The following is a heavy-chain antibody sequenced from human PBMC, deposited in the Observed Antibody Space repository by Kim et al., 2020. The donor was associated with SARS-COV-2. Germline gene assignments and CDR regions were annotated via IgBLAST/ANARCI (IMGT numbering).Heavy chain of an antibody. CDR3: ARDYASPETGGYYYYGMDV. Sequence: GGSLRLSCAASGFTFSSYAMHWVRQAPGKGLEWVAVISYDGSNKYYADSVKGRFTISRDNSKNTLYLQMNSLRAEDTAVYYCARDYASPETGGYYYYGMDVWGQGTTVTVSS. D-gene: IGHD7-27*01. J-gene: IGHJ6*02. CDR2: ISYDGSNK. V-gene: IGHV3-30*04. CDR1: GFTFSSYA.